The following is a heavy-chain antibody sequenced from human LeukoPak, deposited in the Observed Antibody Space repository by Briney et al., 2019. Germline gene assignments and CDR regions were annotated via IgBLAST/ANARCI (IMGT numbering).Heavy chain of an antibody. V-gene: IGHV4-4*09. Sequence: PSETLSLTCTVSGGSISSYYWSWIRQPPGKGLEWIGYIYTSGSTNYNPSLKSRVTISVDTSKNQFSLKLSSVTAADTAVYYCARETPDYGDYVGWFDPWGQGTLVTVSS. J-gene: IGHJ5*02. CDR2: IYTSGST. CDR3: ARETPDYGDYVGWFDP. CDR1: GGSISSYY. D-gene: IGHD4-17*01.